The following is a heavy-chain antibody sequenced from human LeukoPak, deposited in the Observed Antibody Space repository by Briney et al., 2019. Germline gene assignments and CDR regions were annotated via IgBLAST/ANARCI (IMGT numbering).Heavy chain of an antibody. CDR3: ARVTLSCSSTSCYTTFDY. CDR2: INSDGINT. Sequence: GGSLRLSCAASGFTFSNYWMHWVRQAPGKGLVWVSRINSDGINTSYADSVKGRFTISRDNAKNTLYLQMNSLRAEDTAVYYCARVTLSCSSTSCYTTFDYWGQGTLVTVSS. D-gene: IGHD2-2*02. J-gene: IGHJ4*02. V-gene: IGHV3-74*01. CDR1: GFTFSNYW.